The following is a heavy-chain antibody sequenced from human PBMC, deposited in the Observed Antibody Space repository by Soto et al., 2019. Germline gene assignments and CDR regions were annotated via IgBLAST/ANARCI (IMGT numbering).Heavy chain of an antibody. CDR1: GYRFSSYW. D-gene: IGHD6-19*01. V-gene: IGHV5-51*01. CDR3: ATRSYSSGWYSAGFDY. CDR2: IYPSDSDT. J-gene: IGHJ4*02. Sequence: PGESLKISCQGSGYRFSSYWIAWVRQMPGKGLEWMGIIYPSDSDTKYSPSFQGQGTISADKSINTAYLQWSNLKASDTAIYYYATRSYSSGWYSAGFDYWGQGALVTVSS.